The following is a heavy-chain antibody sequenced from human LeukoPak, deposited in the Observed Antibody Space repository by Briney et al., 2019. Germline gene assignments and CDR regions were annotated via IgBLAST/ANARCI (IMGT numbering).Heavy chain of an antibody. CDR2: IYHSGST. J-gene: IGHJ3*02. CDR3: ASLSNKSAFDI. D-gene: IGHD4-11*01. CDR1: GGSISSGGYY. V-gene: IGHV4-30-2*01. Sequence: SETLSLTCTVSGGSISSGGYYWSWIRQPPGKGLEWIGYIYHSGSTYYTPSLKSRVTISVDRSKNQFSLKLSSVTAADTAVYYCASLSNKSAFDIWGQGTMVTVSS.